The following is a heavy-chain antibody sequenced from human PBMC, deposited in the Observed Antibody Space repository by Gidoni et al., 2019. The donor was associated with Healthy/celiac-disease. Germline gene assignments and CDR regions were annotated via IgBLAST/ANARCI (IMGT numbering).Heavy chain of an antibody. CDR3: AKDFEVQGVGSYYYYYMDV. Sequence: QVQLVESGGGVVQPGGSLRLSCAASGFTFSSYGMHWVRQAPGKGLEWVAFIRYDGSNKYYADSVKGRFTISRDNSKNTLYLQMNSLRAEDTAVYYCAKDFEVQGVGSYYYYYMDVWGKGTTVTVSS. D-gene: IGHD3-10*01. V-gene: IGHV3-30*02. J-gene: IGHJ6*03. CDR2: IRYDGSNK. CDR1: GFTFSSYG.